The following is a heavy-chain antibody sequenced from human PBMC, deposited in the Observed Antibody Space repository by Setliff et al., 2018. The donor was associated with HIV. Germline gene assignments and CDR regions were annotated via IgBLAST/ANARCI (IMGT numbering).Heavy chain of an antibody. CDR2: VYYTGST. V-gene: IGHV4-31*03. CDR1: GGSISSDAYY. J-gene: IGHJ5*02. CDR3: ARAKGRFGSRSYPYNFFDP. D-gene: IGHD3-10*01. Sequence: SETLSLTCTVSGGSISSDAYYWSWIRQHPGKGLEWIGYVYYTGSTYYNPSLKSRVTMSVDTSKNQFSLKLSSVTAADTSTYYCARAKGRFGSRSYPYNFFDPWGQGTLVTVSS.